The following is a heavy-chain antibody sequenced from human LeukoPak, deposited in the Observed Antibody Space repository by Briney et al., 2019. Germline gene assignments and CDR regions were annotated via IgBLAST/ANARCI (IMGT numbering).Heavy chain of an antibody. V-gene: IGHV4-59*12. CDR2: IYYSGNT. J-gene: IGHJ4*02. D-gene: IGHD6-19*01. CDR3: ARGCSQQSLAIDY. Sequence: SETLSLPCSVSGGSISSYYWSWLPQPPGKGLEGIGYIYYSGNTNYNPSRKSRVTISEDTSHNQFSLKPSSVTAAGPAVFCFARGCSQQSLAIDYWGQGPLVTVSS. CDR1: GGSISSYY.